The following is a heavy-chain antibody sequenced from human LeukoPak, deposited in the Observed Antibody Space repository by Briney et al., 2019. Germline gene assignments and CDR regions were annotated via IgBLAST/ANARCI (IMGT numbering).Heavy chain of an antibody. Sequence: ASVKVSCKASGYTFTGYYMHWVRQAPGQGLEWMGWINPNSGGTNYAQKFQGRVTMTRDTSISTAYMELSRLRSDDTAVYYCARVRRVRYFGWLSSAFDIWGQGTMVTVSS. CDR2: INPNSGGT. CDR1: GYTFTGYY. J-gene: IGHJ3*02. V-gene: IGHV1-2*02. D-gene: IGHD3-9*01. CDR3: ARVRRVRYFGWLSSAFDI.